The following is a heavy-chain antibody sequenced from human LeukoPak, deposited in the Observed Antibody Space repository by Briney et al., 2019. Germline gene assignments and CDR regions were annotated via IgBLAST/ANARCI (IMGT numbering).Heavy chain of an antibody. CDR3: VRVPRGVVVLDY. V-gene: IGHV4-34*01. J-gene: IGHJ4*02. CDR2: INHSGST. Sequence: PSETLSLTCAVYGGSFSGYYWSWIRQPPGKGLEWIGEINHSGSTNYNPSLKSRVTISVDTSKNQLSLKLSSVTAADTAVYYCVRVPRGVVVLDYWGQGTLVTVSS. D-gene: IGHD2-15*01. CDR1: GGSFSGYY.